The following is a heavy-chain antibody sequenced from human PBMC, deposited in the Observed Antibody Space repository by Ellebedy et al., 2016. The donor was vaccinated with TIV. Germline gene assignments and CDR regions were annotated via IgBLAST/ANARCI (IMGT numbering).Heavy chain of an antibody. J-gene: IGHJ4*02. CDR3: ARDGRVRGVNYFDY. D-gene: IGHD3-10*01. CDR1: GGSISSGGYY. V-gene: IGHV4-31*03. CDR2: IYYSGST. Sequence: SETLSLTXTVSGGSISSGGYYWSWIRQHPGKGLEWIGYIYYSGSTYYNPSLKSRVTISVDTSKNQFSLKLSSVTAADTAVYYCARDGRVRGVNYFDYWGQGTLVTVSS.